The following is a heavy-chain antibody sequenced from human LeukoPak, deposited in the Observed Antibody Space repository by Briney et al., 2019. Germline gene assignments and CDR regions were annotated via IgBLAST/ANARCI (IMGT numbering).Heavy chain of an antibody. CDR1: GFTFSGFA. J-gene: IGHJ6*01. V-gene: IGHV3-23*01. Sequence: PGGSLRLSCAASGFTFSGFAMSCVRRTPGKGLEWVSGIIGSGDNTLYADSVKGGLTISRDNYKNTLYLEMNSMRAEDTAIYYCAKMKGHPLPKYYMDVWGQGTTVTVSS. CDR2: IIGSGDNT. D-gene: IGHD1-26*01. CDR3: AKMKGHPLPKYYMDV.